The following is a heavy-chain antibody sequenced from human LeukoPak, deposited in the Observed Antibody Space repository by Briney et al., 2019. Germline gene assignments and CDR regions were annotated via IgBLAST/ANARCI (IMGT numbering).Heavy chain of an antibody. CDR3: ARDLGGSSGWYMAFDI. D-gene: IGHD6-19*01. J-gene: IGHJ3*02. Sequence: GGSLRLSCAASGFTFSDYYMSWIRQAPGKGLEWVSYISSSGSTIYYAVSVKGRFTISRDNAKNSLYLQMNSLRAEDTAVYYCARDLGGSSGWYMAFDIWGQGTMVTVSS. CDR2: ISSSGSTI. V-gene: IGHV3-11*01. CDR1: GFTFSDYY.